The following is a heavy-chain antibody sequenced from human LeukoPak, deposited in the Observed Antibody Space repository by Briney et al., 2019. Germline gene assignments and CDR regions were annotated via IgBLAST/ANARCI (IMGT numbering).Heavy chain of an antibody. CDR3: AVMHRYYDGSGYWVQ. CDR1: GFTFSSYA. CDR2: ISTSGGTT. Sequence: GGSLRLSCAASGFTFSSYAMSWVRQAPGKGLEWVSGISTSGGTTPYADSVKGRFTISRDNPRNTLYMEMNSLRGGHTGVYYCAVMHRYYDGSGYWVQWGQGTLVTVSS. V-gene: IGHV3-23*01. J-gene: IGHJ4*02. D-gene: IGHD3-22*01.